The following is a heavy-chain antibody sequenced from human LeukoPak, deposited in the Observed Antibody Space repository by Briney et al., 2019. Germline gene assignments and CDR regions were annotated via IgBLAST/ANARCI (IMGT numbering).Heavy chain of an antibody. D-gene: IGHD1-26*01. J-gene: IGHJ4*02. CDR1: GYTFTGYY. CDR3: ARGGSGSYYVVYYFDY. Sequence: ASVKISCKASGYTFTGYYMHWVRQAPGQGLEWMGWINPNSGGTNYAQKFQGRVTMTRDTSISTAYMELSRLRSDDTAVYYCARGGSGSYYVVYYFDYWGQGTLVTVSS. CDR2: INPNSGGT. V-gene: IGHV1-2*02.